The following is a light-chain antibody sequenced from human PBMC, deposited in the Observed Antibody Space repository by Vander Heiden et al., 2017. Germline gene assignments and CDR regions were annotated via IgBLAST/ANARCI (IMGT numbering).Light chain of an antibody. CDR2: GAS. CDR1: QSVSSN. J-gene: IGKJ3*01. CDR3: QQYGSSPFT. Sequence: IVLTPSPGTLSFSPAYRATLSCRASQSVSSNLAWYQQKPGQAPRLLIYGASSRATGIPDRFSGSGSGTDFTLIISRLEPEDFAVYYCQQYGSSPFTFGPGTKVDIK. V-gene: IGKV3-20*01.